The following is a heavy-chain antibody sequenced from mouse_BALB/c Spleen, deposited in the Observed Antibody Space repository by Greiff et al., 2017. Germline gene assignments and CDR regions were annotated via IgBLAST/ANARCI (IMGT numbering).Heavy chain of an antibody. D-gene: IGHD2-4*01. Sequence: DVKLVESGGGLVQPGGSLKLSCAASGFTFSSYGMSWVRQTPDKRLELVATINSNGGSTYYPDSVKGRFTISRDNAKNTLYLQMSSLKSEDTAMYYCALYDYDEGYFDYWGQGTTLTVSS. J-gene: IGHJ2*01. CDR1: GFTFSSYG. CDR2: INSNGGST. CDR3: ALYDYDEGYFDY. V-gene: IGHV5-6-3*01.